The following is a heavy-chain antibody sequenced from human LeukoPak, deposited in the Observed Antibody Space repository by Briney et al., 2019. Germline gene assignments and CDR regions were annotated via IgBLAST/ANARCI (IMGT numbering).Heavy chain of an antibody. J-gene: IGHJ4*02. D-gene: IGHD4-23*01. CDR3: ARDKYGGPGGFFDY. V-gene: IGHV3-33*01. CDR1: GFTFSSYG. CDR2: IWYDGSNK. Sequence: GGSLRLSCAASGFTFSSYGMHWVRQAPGKGLEWVAVIWYDGSNKYYADSVKGRFTISRDNSKNTLYLQMNSLRAEDTAVYYCARDKYGGPGGFFDYWGQGTQVTVSS.